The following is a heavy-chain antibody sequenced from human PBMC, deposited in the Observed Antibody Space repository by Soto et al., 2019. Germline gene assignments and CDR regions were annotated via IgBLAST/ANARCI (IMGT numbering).Heavy chain of an antibody. J-gene: IGHJ6*02. CDR2: ISTYNGDT. V-gene: IGHV1-18*01. CDR3: AASPSFWQNYYYGAMDV. CDR1: GYTFTRSG. Sequence: ASVKVSCKASGYTFTRSGISWVRQAPGQGFEWMGWISTYNGDTNYAQTFQGRVTMTTDTSTHTIYMDLRSLKSEDTAVYYCAASPSFWQNYYYGAMDVWGQGTTVTVSS.